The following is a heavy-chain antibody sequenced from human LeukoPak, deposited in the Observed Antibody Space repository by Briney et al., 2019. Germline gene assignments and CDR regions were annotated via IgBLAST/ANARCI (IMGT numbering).Heavy chain of an antibody. CDR2: ISGSGGST. CDR1: GGTFSSYA. CDR3: AKVDGSGAFDY. J-gene: IGHJ4*02. V-gene: IGHV3-23*01. Sequence: SCKASGGTFSSYAMSWVRQAPGKGLEWVSAISGSGGSTYYADSVKGRFTISRDNSKNTLYLQMNSLRAEDTAVYYCAKVDGSGAFDYWGQGTLVTVSS. D-gene: IGHD3-10*01.